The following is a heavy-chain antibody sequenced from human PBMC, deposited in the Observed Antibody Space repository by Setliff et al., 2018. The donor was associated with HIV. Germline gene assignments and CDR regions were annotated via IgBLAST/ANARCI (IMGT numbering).Heavy chain of an antibody. J-gene: IGHJ4*02. CDR1: GGSISRSSYY. CDR3: ARGVAAAGL. D-gene: IGHD6-13*01. Sequence: PSETLSLTCAVSGGSISRSSYYWAWIRQPPGKGLEWIGNIFYSGHTFYNPSLRSRVTISVDTSKNQFSLKLSSVTAADTAVYYCARGVAAAGLWGQGTLVPSPQ. V-gene: IGHV4-39*07. CDR2: IFYSGHT.